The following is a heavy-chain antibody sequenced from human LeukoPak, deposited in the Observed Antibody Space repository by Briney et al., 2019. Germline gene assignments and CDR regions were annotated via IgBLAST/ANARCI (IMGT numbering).Heavy chain of an antibody. CDR1: GFTFSSYV. V-gene: IGHV3-30*04. Sequence: GGSLRLSCAASGFTFSSYVMHWVRQAPGKGLEWVAIISYDGSNEYYADSVKGRFTISRDNSKNTLYLQMGSLRAEDMAVYYCARAHCSSTSCYYMDVWGKGTTVTVSS. CDR3: ARAHCSSTSCYYMDV. J-gene: IGHJ6*03. D-gene: IGHD2-2*01. CDR2: ISYDGSNE.